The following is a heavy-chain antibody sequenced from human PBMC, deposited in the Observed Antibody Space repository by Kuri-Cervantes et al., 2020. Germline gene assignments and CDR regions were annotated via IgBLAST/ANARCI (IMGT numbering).Heavy chain of an antibody. V-gene: IGHV4-59*01. Sequence: SETLSLTCAVYGGSFSGYYWSWIRQPPGKGLEWIGYIYYSGNTSYNPSLKSRVTISVDTSKNQFSLKLSSVTAADTAVYYCARGILGYCSSTSCGGFDPWGQGTLVTVSS. CDR3: ARGILGYCSSTSCGGFDP. CDR2: IYYSGNT. J-gene: IGHJ5*02. CDR1: GGSFSGYY. D-gene: IGHD2-2*01.